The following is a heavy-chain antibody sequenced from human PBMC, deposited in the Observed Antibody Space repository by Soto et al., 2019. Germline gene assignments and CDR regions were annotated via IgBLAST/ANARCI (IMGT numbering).Heavy chain of an antibody. D-gene: IGHD3-22*01. CDR1: GFTFSSYA. CDR2: ISTNGDRT. Sequence: GSLRLSCSASGFTFSSYAIHWVRQAPGKGLEYVSAISTNGDRTYYADSVKGRFTISRDNSKNTLYLQMSSLRAEDTAVYYCGKPPGYYYDSSTYYSGWGQGTRVAVSS. J-gene: IGHJ4*02. CDR3: GKPPGYYYDSSTYYSG. V-gene: IGHV3-64D*06.